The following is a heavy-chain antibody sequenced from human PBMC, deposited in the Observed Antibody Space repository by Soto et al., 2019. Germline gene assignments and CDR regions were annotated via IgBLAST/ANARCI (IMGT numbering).Heavy chain of an antibody. Sequence: QVQLGQSGAEVKKPGSSVKVSCKASGGTLSDHGVSWLRQAPGQGLEWVGGTIPVFDTAKYAQKFQGRVTIAADKSTNIAYMELSSLRSEDTAFYYCARGVYGSGNYYTGPSAFDIWGQGTMVIVSS. D-gene: IGHD3-10*01. CDR3: ARGVYGSGNYYTGPSAFDI. CDR1: GGTLSDHG. CDR2: TIPVFDTA. J-gene: IGHJ3*02. V-gene: IGHV1-69*06.